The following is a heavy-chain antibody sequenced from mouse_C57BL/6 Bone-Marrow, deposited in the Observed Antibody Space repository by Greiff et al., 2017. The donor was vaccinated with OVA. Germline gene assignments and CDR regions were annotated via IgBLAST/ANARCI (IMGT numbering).Heavy chain of an antibody. V-gene: IGHV4-1*01. D-gene: IGHD2-1*01. Sequence: EVKVIESGGGLVQPGGSLKLSCAASGIDFSRYWMSWVRRAPGKGLEWIGEINPDSSTINYAPSLTDKFIISRDNDKNTLYLQMSKVRSEDTALYYCARPYYSKWAFAYWGQGTLVTVSA. CDR2: INPDSSTI. CDR1: GIDFSRYW. J-gene: IGHJ3*01. CDR3: ARPYYSKWAFAY.